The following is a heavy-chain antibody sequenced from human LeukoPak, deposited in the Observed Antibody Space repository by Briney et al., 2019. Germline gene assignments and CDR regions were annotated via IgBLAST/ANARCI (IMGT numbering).Heavy chain of an antibody. Sequence: GGSLRLSCAASGFTFSSYAMSWVRQAPGKGLEWVSAISGGGDSTYYADSVKGRFTISRDNSKNTLYLRMNSLRAEDTAIYYCAKDFSTGWYLDAFDIWGQGTMVTVSS. CDR2: ISGGGDST. V-gene: IGHV3-23*01. CDR1: GFTFSSYA. D-gene: IGHD6-19*01. CDR3: AKDFSTGWYLDAFDI. J-gene: IGHJ3*02.